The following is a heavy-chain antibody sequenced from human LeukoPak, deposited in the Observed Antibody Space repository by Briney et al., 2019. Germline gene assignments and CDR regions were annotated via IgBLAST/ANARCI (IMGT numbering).Heavy chain of an antibody. CDR1: GFTLSSFW. CDR2: IKQDGNEK. V-gene: IGHV3-7*05. J-gene: IGHJ4*02. CDR3: ATIKVRANNYDTDGFEY. D-gene: IGHD3-10*01. Sequence: GGSLRLSCAASGFTLSSFWMSWVRQAPGKGLEWVANIKQDGNEKYYADSVKGRFTISRDNAKNSLYLQTNSLRAEDTAVYYCATIKVRANNYDTDGFEYWGQGTLVTVSS.